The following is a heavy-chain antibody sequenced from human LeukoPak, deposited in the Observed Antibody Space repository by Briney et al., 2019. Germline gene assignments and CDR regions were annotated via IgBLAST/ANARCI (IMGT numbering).Heavy chain of an antibody. D-gene: IGHD6-19*01. CDR1: GFAFSRLA. V-gene: IGHV3-23*01. CDR2: ISDSGSLT. Sequence: PGGSLRLSCAASGFAFSRLAMGWVRQAPGKGLEWVSVISDSGSLTYYADSVKGRFTISRDNSKNTLFLQMNGLRAEDTAVYYCAKDARRTNGWHFFDYWGQGTLVTVSS. J-gene: IGHJ4*02. CDR3: AKDARRTNGWHFFDY.